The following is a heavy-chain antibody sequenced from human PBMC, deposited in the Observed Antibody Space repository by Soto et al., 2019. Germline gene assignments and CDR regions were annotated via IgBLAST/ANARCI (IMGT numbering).Heavy chain of an antibody. CDR1: GGSISSSNW. CDR3: ARVSGSYYYGMDV. D-gene: IGHD1-26*01. V-gene: IGHV4-4*02. Sequence: QVQLQESGPGLVKPSGTLSLTCAVSGGSISSSNWWSWVRQPPGKGLEWIGEIYHSGRTNYHPSLKGRLSISVDKSKNQFSLKLSSVTAADTAVYYCARVSGSYYYGMDVWGQGTTVTVSS. J-gene: IGHJ6*02. CDR2: IYHSGRT.